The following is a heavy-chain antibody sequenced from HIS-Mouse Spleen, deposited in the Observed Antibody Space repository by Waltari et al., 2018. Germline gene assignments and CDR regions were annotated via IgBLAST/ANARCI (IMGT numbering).Heavy chain of an antibody. V-gene: IGHV4-34*01. D-gene: IGHD1-20*01. Sequence: QVQLQQWGAGLLKPSETLSLTCAVYGGSFSGYYWSWIRQPPGKGLEGIGEINHSGRTNYNPSLKSRVTISVDTSKNQFSLKLSAVTAADTAVYYCARWRYNNAFDIWGQGTMVTVSS. CDR2: INHSGRT. J-gene: IGHJ3*02. CDR3: ARWRYNNAFDI. CDR1: GGSFSGYY.